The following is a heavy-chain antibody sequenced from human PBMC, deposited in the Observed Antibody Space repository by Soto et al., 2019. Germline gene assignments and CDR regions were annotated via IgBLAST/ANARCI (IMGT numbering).Heavy chain of an antibody. CDR1: GFRFSDHY. Sequence: GGSLRLSCAASGFRFSDHYMTWIRQAPGKGLEWVSKISGGGTTMYYADSVKGRFTVSRDNAKDSLYLQMNSLRAEDTAVYYCAGDPYYYGSAFWGQGALVTVSS. V-gene: IGHV3-11*01. J-gene: IGHJ4*02. D-gene: IGHD3-10*01. CDR3: AGDPYYYGSAF. CDR2: ISGGGTTM.